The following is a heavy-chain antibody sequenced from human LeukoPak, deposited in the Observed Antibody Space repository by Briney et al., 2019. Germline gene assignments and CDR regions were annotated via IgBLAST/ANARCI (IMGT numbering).Heavy chain of an antibody. CDR3: ARGWLAETTVVTPYNY. CDR2: ITPILGTA. J-gene: IGHJ4*02. D-gene: IGHD4-23*01. Sequence: SVKVSCKASGYTFTSYGISWVRQAPGQGLEWMGGITPILGTAKYAQKFQGRVTITAVESMSTAYMELSSLRSEDTAVYYCARGWLAETTVVTPYNYWGQGTLVTVSS. V-gene: IGHV1-69*13. CDR1: GYTFTSYG.